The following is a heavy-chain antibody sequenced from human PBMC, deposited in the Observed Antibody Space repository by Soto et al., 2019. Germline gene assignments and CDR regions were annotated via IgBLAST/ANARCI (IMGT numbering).Heavy chain of an antibody. CDR3: ARGSIADLY. Sequence: SETLSLTCTGSGGSVSSGSYYWSWIRQPPGKGLEWIGYIYYSGSTNYNPSLKSRVTISVDTSKNQFSLKLSSVTAADTAVYYCARGSIADLYWGKGTLVTVSS. V-gene: IGHV4-61*01. CDR1: GGSVSSGSYY. D-gene: IGHD6-6*01. CDR2: IYYSGST. J-gene: IGHJ4*02.